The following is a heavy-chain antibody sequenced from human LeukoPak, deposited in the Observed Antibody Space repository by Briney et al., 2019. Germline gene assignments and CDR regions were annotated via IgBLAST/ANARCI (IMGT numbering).Heavy chain of an antibody. CDR1: GFTFSSYA. J-gene: IGHJ4*02. CDR3: AKDSDYYDSSGYRVY. D-gene: IGHD3-22*01. CDR2: ISGSGGST. Sequence: PGGSLRLSCAASGFTFSSYAMSWVRQDPGKGLEWVSAISGSGGSTYYADSVKGRFTISRDNSKNTLYLQMNSLRAEDTAVYYCAKDSDYYDSSGYRVYWGQGTLVTVSS. V-gene: IGHV3-23*01.